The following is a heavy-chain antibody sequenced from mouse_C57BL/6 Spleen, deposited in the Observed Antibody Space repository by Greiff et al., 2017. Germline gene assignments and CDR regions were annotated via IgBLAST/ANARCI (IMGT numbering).Heavy chain of an antibody. J-gene: IGHJ4*01. D-gene: IGHD2-4*01. CDR2: IWSDGST. Sequence: VKLDESGPGLVAPSQSLSITCTVSGFSLTSYGVHWVRQPPGKGLEWLVVIWSDGSTTYNSALKSRLSISKDNSKSQVFLKMNSLQTDDTAMYYCARHNDYDGEGHYYAMDYWGQGTSVTVSS. CDR1: GFSLTSYG. CDR3: ARHNDYDGEGHYYAMDY. V-gene: IGHV2-6-1*01.